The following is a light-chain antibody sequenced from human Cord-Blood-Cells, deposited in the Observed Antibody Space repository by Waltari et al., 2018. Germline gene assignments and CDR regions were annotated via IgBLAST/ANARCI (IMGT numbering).Light chain of an antibody. J-gene: IGLJ3*02. CDR3: CSYAGSYTPWV. CDR2: DVS. CDR1: SSAVGGYNY. Sequence: QSALTQPRSVSGSPGPSVTISCTGTSSAVGGYNYVFWYQQHPGKAPKRMIYDVSKRPSGVPDRFSGSKSGNTASLTISGLQAEDEADYYCCSYAGSYTPWVFGGGTKLTVL. V-gene: IGLV2-11*01.